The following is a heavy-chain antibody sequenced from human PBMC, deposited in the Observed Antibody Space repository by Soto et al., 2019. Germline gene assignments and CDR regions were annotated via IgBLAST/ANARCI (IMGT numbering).Heavy chain of an antibody. J-gene: IGHJ4*02. CDR3: ARHRTYYDFWSGTHFGY. D-gene: IGHD3-3*01. V-gene: IGHV5-51*01. CDR2: IYPGDSDT. CDR1: GYSFTSYW. Sequence: PGESLKISCKGSGYSFTSYWIGWVRQMPGKGLEWMGIIYPGDSDTRYSPSFRGQVTISADKSISTAYLQWSSLKASDTAMYYCARHRTYYDFWSGTHFGYWGQGTLVTVSS.